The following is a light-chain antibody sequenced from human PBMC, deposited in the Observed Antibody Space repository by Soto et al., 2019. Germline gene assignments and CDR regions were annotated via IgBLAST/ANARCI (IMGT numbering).Light chain of an antibody. V-gene: IGKV2-30*01. J-gene: IGKJ1*01. CDR2: KVS. Sequence: DVVMSQSPLSMAVTLGQPASISCRASQSAAYSDGNTYLSWFQQRPGQSPRRLIYKVSNRDSGVPDRFSGSGSGTDFTLKISRVEAEDVGVYYCMQGTHWPWTFGQGTKVDI. CDR3: MQGTHWPWT. CDR1: QSAAYSDGNTY.